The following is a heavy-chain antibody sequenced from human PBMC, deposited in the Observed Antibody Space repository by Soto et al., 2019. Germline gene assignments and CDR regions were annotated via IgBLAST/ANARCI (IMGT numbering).Heavy chain of an antibody. J-gene: IGHJ6*02. Sequence: ATVKVYCKCSYSAFTSYYMHWVLQAPVQGLEWMGVINPSRGSTSYTQQFQGRVTMTRDTSTSTVYMEMSSLRSEDAAVEYCERARDVLRLLELFSYYVLDVGG. CDR1: YSAFTSYY. D-gene: IGHD3-3*01. CDR2: INPSRGST. V-gene: IGHV1-46*01. CDR3: ERARDVLRLLELFSYYVLDV.